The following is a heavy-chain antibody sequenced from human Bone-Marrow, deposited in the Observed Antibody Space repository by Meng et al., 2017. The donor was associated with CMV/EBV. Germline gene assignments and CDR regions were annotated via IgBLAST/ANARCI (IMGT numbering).Heavy chain of an antibody. D-gene: IGHD6-13*01. V-gene: IGHV1-24*01. CDR3: ARGFGYSSSSDY. J-gene: IGHJ4*02. CDR2: FDPEDGET. Sequence: ASVKVSCKVSGYTLTELSMHWVRQAPGKGLEWMGGFDPEDGETIYAQKFQGRVTMTEGTSTDTAYMELSSLRSEDTAVSYCARGFGYSSSSDYWGQGTLVTVSS. CDR1: GYTLTELS.